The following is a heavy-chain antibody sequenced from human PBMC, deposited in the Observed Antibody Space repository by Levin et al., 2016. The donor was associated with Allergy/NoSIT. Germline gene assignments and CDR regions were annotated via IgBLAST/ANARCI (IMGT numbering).Heavy chain of an antibody. D-gene: IGHD3-3*01. J-gene: IGHJ5*02. Sequence: VRQAPGKGLEWVGRSRNKANSYTTQYAASVKGRFIISRDDSKNSLYLQMNSLEIEDTAVYYCARELGGYDFWNGYYGFDPWGQGTLVTVSS. V-gene: IGHV3-72*01. CDR2: SRNKANSYTT. CDR3: ARELGGYDFWNGYYGFDP.